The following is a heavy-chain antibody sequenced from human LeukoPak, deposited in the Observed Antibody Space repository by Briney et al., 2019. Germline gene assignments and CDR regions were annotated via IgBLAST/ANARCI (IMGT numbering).Heavy chain of an antibody. CDR1: GFTFSSYA. J-gene: IGHJ3*02. CDR2: ISGSGGST. Sequence: GGSLRLSCAASGFTFSSYAMSWVRQAPGKGLEWVSAISGSGGSTYYADSVKGRFTISRDNAKNSLYLQMNSLRDEDTAVYYCARTYYYDSSGYRPDDAFDIWGQGTMVTVSS. V-gene: IGHV3-23*01. CDR3: ARTYYYDSSGYRPDDAFDI. D-gene: IGHD3-22*01.